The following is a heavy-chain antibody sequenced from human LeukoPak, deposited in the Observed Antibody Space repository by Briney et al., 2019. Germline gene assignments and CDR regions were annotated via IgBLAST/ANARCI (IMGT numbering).Heavy chain of an antibody. CDR3: ARARMWYSSSPPDY. D-gene: IGHD6-6*01. V-gene: IGHV4-34*01. J-gene: IGHJ4*02. CDR1: GGSSSGYY. Sequence: SETLSLTCAVYGGSSSGYYWSWIRQPPGKGLEWIGEINHSGSTNYNLSLKSRVTISVDTSKNQFSLKLSSVTAADTAVYYCARARMWYSSSPPDYWGQGTLVTVSS. CDR2: INHSGST.